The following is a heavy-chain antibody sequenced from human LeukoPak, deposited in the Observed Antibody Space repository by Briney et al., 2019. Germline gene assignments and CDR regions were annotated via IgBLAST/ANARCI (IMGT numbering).Heavy chain of an antibody. V-gene: IGHV4-4*07. D-gene: IGHD6-19*01. CDR3: ARDGGSGWYDY. J-gene: IGHJ4*02. Sequence: PSETLSRTCTVSGGSIKNYYWNWIRQPAGKGLEWIGRMHTSGSTNHSPSLKSRVTTSVDTSKNQFSLKLTSVTAADTAVYYCARDGGSGWYDYWGQGILVTVSS. CDR1: GGSIKNYY. CDR2: MHTSGST.